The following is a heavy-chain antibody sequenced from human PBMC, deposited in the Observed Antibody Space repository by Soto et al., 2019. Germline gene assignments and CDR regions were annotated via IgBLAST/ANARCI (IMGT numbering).Heavy chain of an antibody. V-gene: IGHV1-69*01. CDR2: IIPIFGTA. J-gene: IGHJ4*02. Sequence: SVKGSCTGSGGSFSSYAIGWVRQAPGQGLEWMGGIIPIFGTANYAQKFQGRVTITADESTSTAYMELSSLRSEDTAVYYCARGVGSSSYYFDYWGQGTLVTVSS. CDR3: ARGVGSSSYYFDY. CDR1: GGSFSSYA. D-gene: IGHD6-6*01.